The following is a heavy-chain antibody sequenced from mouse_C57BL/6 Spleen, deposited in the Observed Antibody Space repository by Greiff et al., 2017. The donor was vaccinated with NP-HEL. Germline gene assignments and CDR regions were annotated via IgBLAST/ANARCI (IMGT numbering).Heavy chain of an antibody. CDR3: ARSGADWTGTFAY. J-gene: IGHJ3*01. CDR2: IYPGDGDT. Sequence: VQLQQSGAELVTPGASVKISCKASGYAFSSYWMNWVKQRPGKGLEWIGQIYPGDGDTNYNGKFKGKATLTADKSSSTAYMQLSSLTAEDSAVYFCARSGADWTGTFAYWGQGTLVTVSA. V-gene: IGHV1-80*01. CDR1: GYAFSSYW. D-gene: IGHD4-1*01.